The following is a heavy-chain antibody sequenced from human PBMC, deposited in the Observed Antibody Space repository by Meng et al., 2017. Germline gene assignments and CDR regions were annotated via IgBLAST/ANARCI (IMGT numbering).Heavy chain of an antibody. CDR1: GFPFRNYW. Sequence: AKWVEAGGGSVPCGGSLILALTASGFPFRNYWMHWVRQAPGKGLVWVSRIKPDGTMTFYADSVKGRFTISRDNAKNTLYLQMNSLRSDDTAVYYCARSDWFDPWGQGTLVTVSS. CDR3: ARSDWFDP. J-gene: IGHJ5*02. CDR2: IKPDGTMT. V-gene: IGHV3-74*01.